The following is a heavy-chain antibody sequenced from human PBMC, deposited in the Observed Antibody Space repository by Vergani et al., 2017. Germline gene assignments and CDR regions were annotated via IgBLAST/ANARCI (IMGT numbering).Heavy chain of an antibody. CDR2: VYTSGMT. Sequence: QVQLQESGPRLVRPSQILSLTCTVSGGSINTGAYYWSWIRQPAGKGLEWIGRVYTSGMTNYNPSLKSRVTILVDRSKSQLSLKLTSVTAGDTAVYFCARELSYYYGSGSDDYNPYYYEGMDVWGPGTTVTVSS. CDR1: GGSINTGAYY. J-gene: IGHJ6*02. CDR3: ARELSYYYGSGSDDYNPYYYEGMDV. D-gene: IGHD3-10*01. V-gene: IGHV4-61*02.